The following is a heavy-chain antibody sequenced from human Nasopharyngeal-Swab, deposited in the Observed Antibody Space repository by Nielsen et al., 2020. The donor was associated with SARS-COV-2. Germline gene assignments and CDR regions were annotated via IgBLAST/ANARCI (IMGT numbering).Heavy chain of an antibody. J-gene: IGHJ6*02. Sequence: SGPTLVKPTQTLTLTCTFSGFSLSTSGMRVSWIRQPPGKALEWLARIDWDDDKYYSTSLKTRLTISKDTSKNQVVLTMTNMDPVDTATYYCARLILTGYPPNYYGMDVWGQGTTVTVSS. V-gene: IGHV2-70*04. CDR1: GFSLSTSGMR. D-gene: IGHD3-9*01. CDR2: IDWDDDK. CDR3: ARLILTGYPPNYYGMDV.